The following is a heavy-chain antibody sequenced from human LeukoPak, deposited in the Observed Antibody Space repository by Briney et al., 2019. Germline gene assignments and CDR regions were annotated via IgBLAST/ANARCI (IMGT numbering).Heavy chain of an antibody. J-gene: IGHJ4*02. CDR1: GFTFTTYV. Sequence: GGSLRLSCAASGFTFTTYVMSWVRQAPGKGLEWVSGVRGSGNSPLYADSVKGRFTISRDNSKSTLSLQIHSLRAEDTAVYYCAKGAFTYGDYAPYFDYWGQGTLVTVSS. CDR2: VRGSGNSP. CDR3: AKGAFTYGDYAPYFDY. V-gene: IGHV3-23*01. D-gene: IGHD4-17*01.